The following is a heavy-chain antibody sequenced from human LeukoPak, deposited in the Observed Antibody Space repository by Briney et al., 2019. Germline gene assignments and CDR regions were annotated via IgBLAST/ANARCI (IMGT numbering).Heavy chain of an antibody. CDR3: AITEVRATPGLPAEYFQH. CDR2: ISSSSSYI. Sequence: PGGSLRLSCAASGFTFSSYSMNWVRQAPGKGLEWVSSISSSSSYIYYADSVKGRFIISRDNAKNSLYLQMNSLRAEDTAVYYCAITEVRATPGLPAEYFQHWGQGTLVTVSS. J-gene: IGHJ1*01. CDR1: GFTFSSYS. D-gene: IGHD3-9*01. V-gene: IGHV3-21*01.